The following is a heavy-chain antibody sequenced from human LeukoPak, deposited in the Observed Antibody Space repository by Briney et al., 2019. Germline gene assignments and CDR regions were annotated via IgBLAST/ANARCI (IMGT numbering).Heavy chain of an antibody. CDR2: IYTSGST. V-gene: IGHV4-61*02. D-gene: IGHD3-22*01. J-gene: IGHJ4*02. CDR3: ARDLRGYQYFDY. CDR1: GGSISSGSYY. Sequence: PSETLSLTCTVSGGSISSGSYYWSWIQQPAGKGLEWIGRIYTSGSTNYNPSLKSRVTISVDTSKNQFSLKLSSVTAADTAVYYCARDLRGYQYFDYWGQGTLVTVSS.